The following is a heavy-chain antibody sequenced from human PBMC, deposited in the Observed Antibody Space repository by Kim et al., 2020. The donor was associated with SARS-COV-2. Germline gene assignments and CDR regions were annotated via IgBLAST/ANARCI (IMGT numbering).Heavy chain of an antibody. V-gene: IGHV1-3*01. D-gene: IGHD2-8*01. Sequence: ASVKVSCKASGDTFTSFGLHWVRQAPGQRLEWMGWINAGNGKAKYSQKFQGRVTITRDTSASTAYMEVSSLRSEDTAVYYCARDPTADLYGTLLYWFDPWGQGPRVTVSS. CDR2: INAGNGKA. CDR1: GDTFTSFG. J-gene: IGHJ5*02. CDR3: ARDPTADLYGTLLYWFDP.